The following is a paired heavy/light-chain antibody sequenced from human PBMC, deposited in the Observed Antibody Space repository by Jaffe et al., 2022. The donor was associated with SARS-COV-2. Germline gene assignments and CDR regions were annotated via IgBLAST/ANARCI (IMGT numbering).Light chain of an antibody. CDR1: QSVLYSSNNNNY. CDR2: WAS. J-gene: IGKJ1*01. Sequence: DIVMTQSPDSLAVSLGERATINCKSSQSVLYSSNNNNYLAWYQQKPGQPPKLLIYWASTRESGVPDRFSGSGSGTDFTLTISSLQAEDVAVYFCQQYYSTPPTFGQGTKVEIK. CDR3: QQYYSTPPT. V-gene: IGKV4-1*01.
Heavy chain of an antibody. CDR1: GFTFTGYA. Sequence: EVQLVESGGGLVKPGGSLRLSCAASGFTFTGYAMSWVRQAPGKGLEWVSSISSSSGYIYYADSVKGRFTVSRDNAKNSVFLQMNSLRAEDTAVYYCARVHCSSTNCSPYHFDYWGQGTLVTVSS. D-gene: IGHD2-2*01. CDR3: ARVHCSSTNCSPYHFDY. CDR2: ISSSSGYI. V-gene: IGHV3-21*01. J-gene: IGHJ4*02.